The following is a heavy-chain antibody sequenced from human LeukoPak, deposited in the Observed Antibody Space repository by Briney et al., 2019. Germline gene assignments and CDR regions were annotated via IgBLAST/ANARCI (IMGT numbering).Heavy chain of an antibody. D-gene: IGHD3-9*01. V-gene: IGHV3-21*01. CDR3: ARDPVQGFDWLLSPGFHYHYGMDV. J-gene: IGHJ6*02. CDR1: GFTFSSYS. Sequence: PGGSLRLSCAASGFTFSSYSMNWVRQAPGKGLEWVSSISSSSSYIYYADSVKGRFTISRDNAKNSLYLQMNSLRAEDTAVYYCARDPVQGFDWLLSPGFHYHYGMDVWGQGTTVTVSS. CDR2: ISSSSSYI.